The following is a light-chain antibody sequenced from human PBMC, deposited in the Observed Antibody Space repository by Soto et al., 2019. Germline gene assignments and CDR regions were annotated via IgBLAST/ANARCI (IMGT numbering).Light chain of an antibody. CDR3: QQRSNWPPIT. V-gene: IGKV3D-20*02. J-gene: IGKJ5*01. CDR2: RTS. Sequence: EIVLTQSPGTLSLSPGERATLSCRASQSVSSSYLAWYQQKPGQAPRLLIYRTSNRATGIPDRFSGSGSGTDFTLTISRLEPEDFAVYYCQQRSNWPPITFGQGTRLEIK. CDR1: QSVSSSY.